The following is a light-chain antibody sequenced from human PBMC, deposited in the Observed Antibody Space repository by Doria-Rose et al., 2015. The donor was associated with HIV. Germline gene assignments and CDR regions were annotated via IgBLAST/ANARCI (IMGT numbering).Light chain of an antibody. Sequence: TQSPETLSVSPGESATLSCRASQSVSTDLAWYQHKPGQAPRLLIWGASTGATGIPARFSGSGSGTEFTLTISSLQSEDFAIYCCHQYNNWPTFGQGTRLDIK. J-gene: IGKJ5*01. V-gene: IGKV3-15*01. CDR2: GAS. CDR1: QSVSTD. CDR3: HQYNNWPT.